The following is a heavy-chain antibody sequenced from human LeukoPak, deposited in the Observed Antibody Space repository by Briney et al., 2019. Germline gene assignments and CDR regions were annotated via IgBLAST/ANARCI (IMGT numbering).Heavy chain of an antibody. J-gene: IGHJ4*02. Sequence: GRSLRLTCAASGFTFSSYGMHWVRQAPGKGLEWVAVIWYDGSNKYYADSVKGRFTISRDNSKNTLYLQMNSLRAEDTAVYYCAKTHPPYYDFWSGYPQVVDYWGQGTLVTVSS. CDR3: AKTHPPYYDFWSGYPQVVDY. D-gene: IGHD3-3*01. CDR2: IWYDGSNK. CDR1: GFTFSSYG. V-gene: IGHV3-33*06.